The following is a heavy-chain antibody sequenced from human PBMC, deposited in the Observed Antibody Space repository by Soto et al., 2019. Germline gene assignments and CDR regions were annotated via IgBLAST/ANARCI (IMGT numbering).Heavy chain of an antibody. J-gene: IGHJ6*03. CDR3: ARDRGVAPPVAGNTHYYYYMDV. Sequence: QDQLVQSGGGVKKPGAPVKVSCKASGYSFTNYGITWVLQAPGQGFEWMGWISAYNGNTNYAQKFQGRVTMTTDASTSTAYLELRSLRSDDTAVYYCARDRGVAPPVAGNTHYYYYMDVWGKGTTVTVSS. V-gene: IGHV1-18*01. CDR1: GYSFTNYG. D-gene: IGHD6-19*01. CDR2: ISAYNGNT.